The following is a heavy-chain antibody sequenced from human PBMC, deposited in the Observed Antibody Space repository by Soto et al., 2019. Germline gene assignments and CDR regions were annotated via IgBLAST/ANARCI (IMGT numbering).Heavy chain of an antibody. CDR2: VNWNGGST. D-gene: IGHD1-26*01. CDR3: VRGASLNFDY. V-gene: IGHV3-20*04. J-gene: IGHJ4*02. CDR1: GFTFDDYG. Sequence: EVQLVESGGGVLRPGGSLRLSCAASGFTFDDYGMSWARQAPGKGLEWVSGVNWNGGSTGYADSVKGRFTISRDNAKNSMYLQMNSVRVEDTAFYYCVRGASLNFDYWGQGTLVTVSS.